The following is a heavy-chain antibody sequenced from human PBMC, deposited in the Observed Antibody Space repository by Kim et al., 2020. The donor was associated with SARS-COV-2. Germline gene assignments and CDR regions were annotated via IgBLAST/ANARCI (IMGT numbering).Heavy chain of an antibody. J-gene: IGHJ4*02. V-gene: IGHV1-2*02. CDR3: ARDWVLRYFVGDY. D-gene: IGHD3-9*01. CDR1: GYTFTGYY. Sequence: ASVKVSCKASGYTFTGYYMHWVRQAPGQGLEWMGWINPNSGGTNYAQKFQGRVTMTRDTSISTAYMELSRLRSDDTAVYYCARDWVLRYFVGDYWGQGTLVTVSS. CDR2: INPNSGGT.